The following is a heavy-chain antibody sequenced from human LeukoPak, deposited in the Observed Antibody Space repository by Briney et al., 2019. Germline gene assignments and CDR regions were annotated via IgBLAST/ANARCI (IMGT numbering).Heavy chain of an antibody. Sequence: ASVKVSCKVSGYTLTELSMHWVRQAPGQGLEWMGGIIPIFGTANYAQKFQGRVTITADESTSTAYMELSSLRSEDTAVYYCARAARPRYYYYGMDVWGQGTTVTVSS. CDR1: GYTLTELS. V-gene: IGHV1-69*13. J-gene: IGHJ6*02. D-gene: IGHD6-6*01. CDR3: ARAARPRYYYYGMDV. CDR2: IIPIFGTA.